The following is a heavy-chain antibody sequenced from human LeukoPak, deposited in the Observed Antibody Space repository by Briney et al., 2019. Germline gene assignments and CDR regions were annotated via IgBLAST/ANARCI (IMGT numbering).Heavy chain of an antibody. Sequence: ETLSLTCAVYGGSFSGYYMSWVRQAPGKGLEWVSVIFTNGNTKYADSVKGRFTISRDNSKNMLYLQMNSLRAEDTAVYYCARDHYGLTSYPNPWGQGTLVTVSS. CDR1: GGSFSGYY. D-gene: IGHD3-10*01. CDR3: ARDHYGLTSYPNP. V-gene: IGHV3-66*01. J-gene: IGHJ5*02. CDR2: IFTNGNT.